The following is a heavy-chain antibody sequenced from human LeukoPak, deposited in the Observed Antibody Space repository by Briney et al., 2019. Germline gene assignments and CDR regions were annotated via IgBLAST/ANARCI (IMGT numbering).Heavy chain of an antibody. J-gene: IGHJ6*02. CDR3: ARERRPYYDILTLVYYYYGMDV. CDR2: IYSGGST. Sequence: GGSLRLSCAASGFTVSSNYMSWVRQAPGKGLEWVSVIYSGGSTYYADSVKGRFTISRDNSKNTLCLQMNSLRAEDTAVYYCARERRPYYDILTLVYYYYGMDVWGQGTTVTVSS. D-gene: IGHD3-9*01. CDR1: GFTVSSNY. V-gene: IGHV3-66*01.